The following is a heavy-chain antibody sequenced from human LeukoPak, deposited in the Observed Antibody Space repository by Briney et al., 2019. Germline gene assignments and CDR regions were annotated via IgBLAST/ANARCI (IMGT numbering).Heavy chain of an antibody. CDR1: GFTFSSYG. Sequence: GGSLRLSCAASGFTFSSYGIHWVRQAPGKGLEWVTLIWYDGSNNYYADSVKGRFTISRDNSKNTVYLQMNSLRAEDTAVYYCAREGGGALDYWGQGTLVTVSS. D-gene: IGHD3-10*01. CDR3: AREGGGALDY. CDR2: IWYDGSNN. V-gene: IGHV3-33*01. J-gene: IGHJ4*02.